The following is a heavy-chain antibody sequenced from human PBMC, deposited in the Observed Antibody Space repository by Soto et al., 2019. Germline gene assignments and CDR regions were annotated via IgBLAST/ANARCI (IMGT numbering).Heavy chain of an antibody. Sequence: PGGSLRLSCAASRFTFSSYWMSWVRQVPGRGLEWVANIKEDGSDKYYADSVKGRFTISRDNAKKSLYVQMNSLRAEDTAVYYCARGIDDNASFGMDVWGQGTTVTVSS. V-gene: IGHV3-7*01. CDR1: RFTFSSYW. D-gene: IGHD1-1*01. CDR3: ARGIDDNASFGMDV. CDR2: IKEDGSDK. J-gene: IGHJ6*02.